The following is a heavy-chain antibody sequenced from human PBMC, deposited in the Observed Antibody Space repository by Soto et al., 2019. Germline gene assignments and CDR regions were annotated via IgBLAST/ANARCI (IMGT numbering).Heavy chain of an antibody. D-gene: IGHD6-13*01. V-gene: IGHV3-66*01. CDR1: GFKACSYG. Sequence: PGESLRGSNAGSGFKACSYGMSWVRQAPGKGLEWVSVIYSAGSADFADSVKGRFTISRDNSNNTLYLQMSSPRAEDTAVYYCARVHSSRYHSLDSWGQGPLVTVSS. CDR2: IYSAGSA. J-gene: IGHJ4*02. CDR3: ARVHSSRYHSLDS.